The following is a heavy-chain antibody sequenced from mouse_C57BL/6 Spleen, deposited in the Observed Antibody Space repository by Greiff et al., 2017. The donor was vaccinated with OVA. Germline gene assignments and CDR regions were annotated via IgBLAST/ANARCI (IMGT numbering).Heavy chain of an antibody. Sequence: EVQLQQSGPELVKPGASVKMSCKASGYTFTDYNMHWVKQSHGKSLEWIGYINPNNGGTSYNQKFKGKATLTVNKSSSTAYMELRSLTSEDSAVYYCARPYYYGSSYESYYFDYWGQGTTLTVSS. CDR2: INPNNGGT. J-gene: IGHJ2*01. CDR3: ARPYYYGSSYESYYFDY. CDR1: GYTFTDYN. V-gene: IGHV1-22*01. D-gene: IGHD1-1*01.